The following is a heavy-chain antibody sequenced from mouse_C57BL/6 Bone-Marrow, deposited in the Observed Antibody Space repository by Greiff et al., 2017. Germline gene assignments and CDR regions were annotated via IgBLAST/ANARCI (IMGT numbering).Heavy chain of an antibody. CDR2: IDPENGDT. CDR3: TTWWFPWFAY. Sequence: EVQLQQSGAELVRPGASVKLSCTASGFNIKDDYMHWVKPRPEQGLEWIGWIDPENGDTEYASKFQGKATITADTSSNTAYLQLSSLTSEDTAVYYCTTWWFPWFAYWGQGTLVTVSA. CDR1: GFNIKDDY. D-gene: IGHD1-1*02. V-gene: IGHV14-4*01. J-gene: IGHJ3*01.